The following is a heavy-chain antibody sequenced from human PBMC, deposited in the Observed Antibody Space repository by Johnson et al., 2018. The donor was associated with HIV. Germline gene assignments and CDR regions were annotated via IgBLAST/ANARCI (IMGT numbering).Heavy chain of an antibody. J-gene: IGHJ3*01. CDR3: AREDTPFGSPHEGDPFDV. D-gene: IGHD3-16*01. V-gene: IGHV3-30-3*01. CDR1: GFTFSSYA. CDR2: ISYDGSNK. Sequence: QVQLVESGGGVVQPGRSLRLSCAASGFTFSSYAMHWVRQAPGKGLEWVAVISYDGSNKYYADSVKGRFTISRDNSKNTPYLQMNSLRAEDTAVYFCAREDTPFGSPHEGDPFDVWGQGTLVTVSS.